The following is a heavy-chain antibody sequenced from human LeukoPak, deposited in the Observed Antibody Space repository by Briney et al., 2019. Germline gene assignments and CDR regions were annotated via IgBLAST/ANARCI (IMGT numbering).Heavy chain of an antibody. CDR2: INWNGGST. Sequence: RPGGSLRLSCAASGFTFDDYGMSWVRQAPGKGLEWVSGINWNGGSTGYADSVKGRFTISRDNSKNTLYLQMNSLRADDTAVYYCARDPRKGYGEYGALRDWGQGNLVIVSS. CDR3: ARDPRKGYGEYGALRD. CDR1: GFTFDDYG. J-gene: IGHJ4*02. D-gene: IGHD4-17*01. V-gene: IGHV3-20*04.